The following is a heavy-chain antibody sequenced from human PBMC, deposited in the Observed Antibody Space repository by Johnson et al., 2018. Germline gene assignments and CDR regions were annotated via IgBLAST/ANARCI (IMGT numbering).Heavy chain of an antibody. D-gene: IGHD1-1*01. CDR1: GFIFSDYG. CDR3: TKKPTGVEGTNYFQN. J-gene: IGHJ4*02. V-gene: IGHV3-23*04. CDR2: ITGGGATT. Sequence: QLVESGGDLVQPGGSLRLSCAASGFIFSDYGMSWARQAPGKGLEWVSSITGGGATTYYADSVKGRFTISGDNSKKTLVLQMNSLRVGDTSVYYCTKKPTGVEGTNYFQNWGQGTLVTVSS.